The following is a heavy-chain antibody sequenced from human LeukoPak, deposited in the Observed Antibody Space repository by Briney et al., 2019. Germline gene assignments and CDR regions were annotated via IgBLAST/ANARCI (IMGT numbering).Heavy chain of an antibody. D-gene: IGHD1-26*01. V-gene: IGHV1-2*02. CDR1: GYTFTGYY. J-gene: IGHJ4*02. Sequence: GASVKVSCKASGYTFTGYYMHWVRQAPGQGLEWMGWINPNSGGTNYAQKFQGRVTMTRDTSISTAYMELSRLRSDDTAVYYCARDPSRGSIVGATAGGVYFDYWGQGTLVTVSS. CDR2: INPNSGGT. CDR3: ARDPSRGSIVGATAGGVYFDY.